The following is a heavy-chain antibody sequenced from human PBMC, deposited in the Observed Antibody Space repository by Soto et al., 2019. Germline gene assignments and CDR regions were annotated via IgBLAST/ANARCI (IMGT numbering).Heavy chain of an antibody. CDR2: ISGSGGST. CDR3: AKEGGLVVVVAATIDY. Sequence: PGGSLRLSCAASGFTFSSYAMSWVRQAPGKGLEWVSAISGSGGSTYYADSVKGRFTISRDNSKNTLYLQMNSLRAEDTAVYYCAKEGGLVVVVAATIDYWGQGTLVTVSS. J-gene: IGHJ4*02. D-gene: IGHD2-15*01. V-gene: IGHV3-23*01. CDR1: GFTFSSYA.